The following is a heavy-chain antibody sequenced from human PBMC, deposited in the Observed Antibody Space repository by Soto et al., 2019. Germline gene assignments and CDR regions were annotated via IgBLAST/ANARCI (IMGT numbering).Heavy chain of an antibody. V-gene: IGHV4-31*03. D-gene: IGHD3-10*01. CDR3: AGHSMGAFDY. J-gene: IGHJ4*02. Sequence: PSETLSLTCTVSGGSISSGGYYWSWIRQHPGKGLEWIGYIYYSGSTYYNPSLKSRVTISVDTSKNQFSLKLSSVTAADTAVYYCAGHSMGAFDYWGQGTLVTVSS. CDR1: GGSISSGGYY. CDR2: IYYSGST.